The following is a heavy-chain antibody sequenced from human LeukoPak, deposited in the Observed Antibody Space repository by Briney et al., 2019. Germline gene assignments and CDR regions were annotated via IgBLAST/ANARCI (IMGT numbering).Heavy chain of an antibody. D-gene: IGHD1-26*01. CDR3: ARGATARGVFWFDP. V-gene: IGHV4-4*07. J-gene: IGHJ5*02. CDR1: GGSISSYY. CDR2: IYTSGST. Sequence: SETLSLTCTVSGGSISSYYWSWIRQPAGKGLKWIGRIYTSGSTNYNPSLKSRVTMSVDTSKNQFSLKLSSVTAADTAVYYCARGATARGVFWFDPWGQGTLVTVSS.